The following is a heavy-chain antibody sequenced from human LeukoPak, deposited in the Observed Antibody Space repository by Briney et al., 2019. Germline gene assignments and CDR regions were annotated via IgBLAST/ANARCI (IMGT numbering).Heavy chain of an antibody. CDR2: ISASGGRT. CDR1: GFTFNSFA. J-gene: IGHJ4*02. Sequence: GGSLRLSCAASGFTFNSFAMIWVRQAPGKGLEWVSAISASGGRTYYADSVKGRLTISRDNYKNTLYLQMNSRRAEATAVYYCGKGGERGTFYFDYWGQGTLVTVSS. CDR3: GKGGERGTFYFDY. V-gene: IGHV3-23*01. D-gene: IGHD1-1*01.